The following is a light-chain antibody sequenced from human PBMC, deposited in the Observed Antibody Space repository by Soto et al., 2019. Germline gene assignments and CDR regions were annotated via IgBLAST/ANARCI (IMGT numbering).Light chain of an antibody. V-gene: IGKV3-20*01. CDR2: GVS. CDR1: QSVSSIY. J-gene: IGKJ4*01. Sequence: EIGLTQSPGTLSLSPGERATLSCRASQSVSSIYFAWYQQKRGQAPRLLIYGVSSRATGIPDRFSGSGSGTNFTLTITTLEPEDFAVYFCQQDGSFVTFGGGTKVDIK. CDR3: QQDGSFVT.